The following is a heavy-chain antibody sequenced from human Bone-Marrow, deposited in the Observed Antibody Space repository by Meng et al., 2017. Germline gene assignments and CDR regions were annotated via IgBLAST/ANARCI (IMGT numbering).Heavy chain of an antibody. CDR1: GYNFPDYY. CDR2: INPKSGDT. D-gene: IGHD6-25*01. V-gene: IGHV1-2*06. Sequence: QVQLVQSGAGVKKPGASVKVSYKPSGYNFPDYYIHWVRRAPGQGLEWMGRINPKSGDTHYAQKFQARVTMTGDTSISTAYMELSGLRSDDTAMYYCARDEDISAAGKLFGDYWGQGTLVTVSS. CDR3: ARDEDISAAGKLFGDY. J-gene: IGHJ4*02.